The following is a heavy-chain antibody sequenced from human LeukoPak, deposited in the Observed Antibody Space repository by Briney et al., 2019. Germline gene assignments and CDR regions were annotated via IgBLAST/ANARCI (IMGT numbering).Heavy chain of an antibody. CDR1: GFIFSDYY. V-gene: IGHV3-11*04. D-gene: IGHD6-13*01. Sequence: PEGSLRLSCAASGFIFSDYYMSWIRQAPGKGLEFVAYISSDGTANYYADSVKGRFTISGDNAQNSVHLEITNLRAENTAVYHCAREFWYRFEIWGQGTVVTVSS. J-gene: IGHJ4*02. CDR2: ISSDGTAN. CDR3: AREFWYRFEI.